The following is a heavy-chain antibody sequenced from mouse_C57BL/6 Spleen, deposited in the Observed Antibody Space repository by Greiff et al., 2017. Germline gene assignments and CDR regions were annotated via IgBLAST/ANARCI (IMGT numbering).Heavy chain of an antibody. Sequence: QVQLQQPGAELVKPGASVKLSCKASGYTFTSYWMQWVKQRPGQGLEWIGEINPSDSYTNYNQKFKGKATLTVDTSSSTAYMQLSSLTSEDSAVYYCARSSCYNYAMDYWGQGTSVTVSS. D-gene: IGHD1-3*01. V-gene: IGHV1-50*01. J-gene: IGHJ4*01. CDR3: ARSSCYNYAMDY. CDR1: GYTFTSYW. CDR2: INPSDSYT.